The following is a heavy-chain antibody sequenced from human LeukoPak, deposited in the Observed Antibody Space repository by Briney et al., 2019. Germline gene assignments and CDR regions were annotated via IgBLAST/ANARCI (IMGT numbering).Heavy chain of an antibody. CDR1: GFTFSTYG. J-gene: IGHJ6*02. D-gene: IGHD2-8*01. V-gene: IGHV3-66*01. Sequence: GGSLRLSCAGSGFTFSTYGMHWVRQAPGKGLEWVSVIYSGGSTNFADSVKGRFTISRDNSKNTLYLQMNSLRAEDTAVYYCARGGTYAVYYFGMDVWGQGTTVTVSS. CDR2: IYSGGST. CDR3: ARGGTYAVYYFGMDV.